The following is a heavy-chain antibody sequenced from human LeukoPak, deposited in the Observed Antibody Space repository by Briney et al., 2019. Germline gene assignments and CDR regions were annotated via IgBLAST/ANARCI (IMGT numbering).Heavy chain of an antibody. D-gene: IGHD2-2*01. CDR1: GFTFSSYG. CDR2: IRYDGSSK. CDR3: AKFGIVVVANAGSN. Sequence: PGGSLRLSCAASGFTFSSYGMHWVRQAPGKGLEWVAFIRYDGSSKYYADSVKSRFTISRDNSKNTLYLQMNSLRAEDTAVYYCAKFGIVVVANAGSNWGQGTLVTVSS. J-gene: IGHJ4*02. V-gene: IGHV3-30*02.